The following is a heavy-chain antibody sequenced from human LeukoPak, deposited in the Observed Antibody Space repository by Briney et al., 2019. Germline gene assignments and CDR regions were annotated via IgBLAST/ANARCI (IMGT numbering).Heavy chain of an antibody. J-gene: IGHJ5*02. V-gene: IGHV3-7*05. CDR1: GFTLSRHW. CDR3: AREVITVTFGGLFFDP. Sequence: GGSLRLSCVASGFTLSRHWMSWVRQVPGRGVEWVANIKQDGSEKYYLDSVKGRFTISRDNAKNSPYLQMISLRAEDTAVYFCAREVITVTFGGLFFDPWGQGTLVTVYS. CDR2: IKQDGSEK. D-gene: IGHD3-16*01.